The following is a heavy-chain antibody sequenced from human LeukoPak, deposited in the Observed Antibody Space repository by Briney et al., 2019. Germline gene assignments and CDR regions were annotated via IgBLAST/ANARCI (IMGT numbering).Heavy chain of an antibody. J-gene: IGHJ4*02. Sequence: ASVKVSCKASGYTFTGYYMHWVRQAPGQGLEWMGWINPNSGCTNYAQKFQGRFTMTRDTAISTAYMELNRLRSDDTAVYYCSRLRIVGATPLPPSGYWGRGTLVTVSS. CDR1: GYTFTGYY. V-gene: IGHV1-2*02. CDR3: SRLRIVGATPLPPSGY. CDR2: INPNSGCT. D-gene: IGHD1-26*01.